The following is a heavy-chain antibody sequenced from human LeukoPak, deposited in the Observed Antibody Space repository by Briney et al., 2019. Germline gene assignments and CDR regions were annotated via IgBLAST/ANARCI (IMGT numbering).Heavy chain of an antibody. V-gene: IGHV3-64D*06. CDR2: ISSNGGST. CDR1: GFTFSAYA. CDR3: VITYSSGGDPRVRWPN. Sequence: PGGPLRLSCSASGFTFSAYAMYWVRQAPGRGLEYVSAISSNGGSTYYADSVKGRFTISRDNSKNTLYLQMSSLRAEDTAVYYCVITYSSGGDPRVRWPNWGQGTLVTVSS. D-gene: IGHD6-19*01. J-gene: IGHJ4*02.